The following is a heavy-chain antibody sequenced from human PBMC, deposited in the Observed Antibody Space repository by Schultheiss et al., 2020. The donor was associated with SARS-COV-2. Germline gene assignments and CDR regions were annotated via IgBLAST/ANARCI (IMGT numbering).Heavy chain of an antibody. CDR2: INHSGST. CDR3: ARTYSSDANFDY. CDR1: GGSISSYY. V-gene: IGHV4-59*01. J-gene: IGHJ4*02. Sequence: SETLSLTCTVSGGSISSYYWSWIRQPPGKGLEWIGEINHSGSTNYNPSLKSRVTISVDTSKNQFSLKLSSVTAADTAVYYCARTYSSDANFDYWGQGTLVTVSS. D-gene: IGHD6-19*01.